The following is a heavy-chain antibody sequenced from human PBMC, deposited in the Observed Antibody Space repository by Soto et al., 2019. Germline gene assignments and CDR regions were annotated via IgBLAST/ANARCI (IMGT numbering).Heavy chain of an antibody. CDR3: VRGIETPPAY. Sequence: PGGSLRLSCAASGFTVSSNYMTWVRQAPGKGLEWVSVIYSGGSTFYADSVRGRFTISRDNSKNTLYLQMNSLRVKDTAVYYCVRGIETPPAYWGQGTLVTVSS. CDR2: IYSGGST. J-gene: IGHJ4*02. V-gene: IGHV3-66*01. D-gene: IGHD6-13*01. CDR1: GFTVSSNY.